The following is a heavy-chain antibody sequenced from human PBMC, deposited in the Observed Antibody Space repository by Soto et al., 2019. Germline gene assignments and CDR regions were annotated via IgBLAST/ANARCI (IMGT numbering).Heavy chain of an antibody. Sequence: EVQLVESGGGLVQPGGSLRLSCAASGFTFSSYWMSWVRQAPGKGLEWVANIKQDGSEKYYVDSVKGRFTISRDNAKNSLYLQMNSLSAEDTAVYYCARVLLSSGYPASLDYWGQGTLVTVSS. J-gene: IGHJ4*02. V-gene: IGHV3-7*01. CDR3: ARVLLSSGYPASLDY. D-gene: IGHD6-19*01. CDR2: IKQDGSEK. CDR1: GFTFSSYW.